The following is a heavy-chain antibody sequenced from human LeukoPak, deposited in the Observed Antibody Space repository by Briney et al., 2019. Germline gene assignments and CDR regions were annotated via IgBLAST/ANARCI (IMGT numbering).Heavy chain of an antibody. J-gene: IGHJ3*02. D-gene: IGHD3-3*01. CDR3: ARAKEERVFLSGFDI. Sequence: SSETLSLTCAVYGGSFSGYYWSWIRQPPGKGLEWIGEINHSGSTNYNPSLKSRVTISVDTSKNQFSLKLSSVTAADTAVYYCARAKEERVFLSGFDIWGQGTMVTVSS. V-gene: IGHV4-34*01. CDR1: GGSFSGYY. CDR2: INHSGST.